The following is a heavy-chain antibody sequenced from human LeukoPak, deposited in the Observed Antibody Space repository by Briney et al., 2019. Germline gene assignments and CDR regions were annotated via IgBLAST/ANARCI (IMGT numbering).Heavy chain of an antibody. CDR1: GGSITGHY. V-gene: IGHV4-59*11. CDR3: ARLHALGAEEFDP. Sequence: SETLSLTCTVSGGSITGHYWSWIRQPPGKGLEWIGYIHYTGSTNYNPSLNSRITMSVDTPNNQFSLRLTSVTATDTAVYYCARLHALGAEEFDPWGQGALVTVSP. D-gene: IGHD3-16*01. J-gene: IGHJ5*02. CDR2: IHYTGST.